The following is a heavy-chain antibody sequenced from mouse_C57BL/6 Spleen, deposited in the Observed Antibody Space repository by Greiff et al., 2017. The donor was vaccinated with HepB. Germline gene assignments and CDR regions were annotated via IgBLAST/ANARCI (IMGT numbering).Heavy chain of an antibody. V-gene: IGHV5-17*01. CDR2: ISSGSSTI. CDR3: ARGLVYYFDY. D-gene: IGHD3-3*01. Sequence: EVKLMESGGGLVKPGGSLKLSCAASGFTFSDYGMHWVRQAPEKGLEWVAYISSGSSTIYYADTVKGRFTISRDNAKNTLFLQMTSLRSEDTAMYYCARGLVYYFDYWGQGTTLTVSS. J-gene: IGHJ2*01. CDR1: GFTFSDYG.